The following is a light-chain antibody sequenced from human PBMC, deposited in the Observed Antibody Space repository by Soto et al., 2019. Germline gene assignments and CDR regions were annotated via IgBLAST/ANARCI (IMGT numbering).Light chain of an antibody. J-gene: IGKJ5*01. CDR1: QSVPRSY. CDR3: QQYGSSIT. V-gene: IGKV3-20*01. Sequence: EIGLTQSPGTLSLSPGERATLSCRASQSVPRSYLAWYQQKPGQAPRLLIYGTSSRATGIPDRLSGSGSGTDFTLTISRLEPEDFAVFYCQQYGSSITFGQGTRLEIK. CDR2: GTS.